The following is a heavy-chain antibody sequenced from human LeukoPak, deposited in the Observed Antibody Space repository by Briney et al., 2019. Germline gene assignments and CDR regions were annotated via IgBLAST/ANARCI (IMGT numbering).Heavy chain of an antibody. V-gene: IGHV3-23*01. CDR3: ARHGPFMIVVVRARSAFDI. CDR1: GFTFSSNA. Sequence: GGSLRLSCAASGFTFSSNAMSWVRQAPGKGLEWVSAISDSGVRTYYAGSVKGRFTISRDNSKNTLYLQMNSLRAEDTAVYYCARHGPFMIVVVRARSAFDIWGQGTMVTVSS. J-gene: IGHJ3*02. CDR2: ISDSGVRT. D-gene: IGHD3-22*01.